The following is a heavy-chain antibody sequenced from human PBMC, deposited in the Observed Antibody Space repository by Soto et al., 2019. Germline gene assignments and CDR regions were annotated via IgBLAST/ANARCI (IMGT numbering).Heavy chain of an antibody. V-gene: IGHV3-23*01. J-gene: IGHJ5*02. CDR2: ISGSGGST. D-gene: IGHD3-3*01. CDR1: GFTFNSYA. CDR3: AKDSQKDHTYYDFWSGYYHNWFDP. Sequence: GGSLRLSCAASGFTFNSYAMSWVRQAPGKGLEWVSAISGSGGSTYYADSVKGRFTISRDNSKNTLYLQMNSLRAEDTAVYYCAKDSQKDHTYYDFWSGYYHNWFDPWGQGTLVTVSS.